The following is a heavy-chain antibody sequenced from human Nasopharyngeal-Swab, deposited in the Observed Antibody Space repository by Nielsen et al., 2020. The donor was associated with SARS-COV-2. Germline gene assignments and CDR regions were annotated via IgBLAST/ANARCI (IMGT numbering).Heavy chain of an antibody. D-gene: IGHD5-12*01. CDR3: VRATNLGGSLWVPDY. V-gene: IGHV3-74*01. J-gene: IGHJ4*02. CDR2: INDAGRDT. CDR1: GFTFTNYW. Sequence: GESLKISCAVSGFTFTNYWMHWVRQAPGKGLVWVSRINDAGRDTIYADSVKGRFTISRDNAKNTLYLQMNSLRAEDTAVYYCVRATNLGGSLWVPDYWGQGTLVTVSS.